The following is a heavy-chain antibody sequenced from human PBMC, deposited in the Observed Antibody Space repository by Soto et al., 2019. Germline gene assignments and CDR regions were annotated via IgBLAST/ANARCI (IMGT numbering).Heavy chain of an antibody. CDR3: ARDSRWLQFYYFDY. Sequence: QVQLVESGGGVVQPGRSLRLSCAASGFTFSSYAMHWVRQAPGKGLEWVAVISYDGSNKYYADSVKGRFTISRDNSKNTLYLQMNSLRAEDTAVYYCARDSRWLQFYYFDYWGQGTLVTVSS. J-gene: IGHJ4*02. D-gene: IGHD5-12*01. V-gene: IGHV3-30-3*01. CDR2: ISYDGSNK. CDR1: GFTFSSYA.